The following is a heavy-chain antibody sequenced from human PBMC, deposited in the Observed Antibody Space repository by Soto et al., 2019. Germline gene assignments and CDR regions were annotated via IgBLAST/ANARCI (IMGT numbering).Heavy chain of an antibody. J-gene: IGHJ6*02. D-gene: IGHD4-17*01. Sequence: QVQLVQSGAEVKKPGSSVKVSCKASGGTFSSYAISWVRQAPGQGLEWMGGIIPIFGTANYAQKFQGRVTITAEESTSTAHMELSSPRSEDTAVYYCASAVNPRDYGMDVWGQGTAVTVSS. V-gene: IGHV1-69*12. CDR2: IIPIFGTA. CDR1: GGTFSSYA. CDR3: ASAVNPRDYGMDV.